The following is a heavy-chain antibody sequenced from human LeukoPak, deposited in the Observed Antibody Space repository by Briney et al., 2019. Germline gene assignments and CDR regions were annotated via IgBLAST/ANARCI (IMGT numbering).Heavy chain of an antibody. CDR3: ARDRSSGWSIDY. J-gene: IGHJ4*02. CDR2: IWYDGSDK. CDR1: GFTFSSYG. D-gene: IGHD6-19*01. V-gene: IGHV3-33*01. Sequence: GRSLRLSCAASGFTFSSYGMHWVRQAPGKGLEWVAVIWYDGSDKYYADSVKGRFTISRDNSKNTLYLQMNSLRAEDTAVYYCARDRSSGWSIDYWGQGTLVTVSS.